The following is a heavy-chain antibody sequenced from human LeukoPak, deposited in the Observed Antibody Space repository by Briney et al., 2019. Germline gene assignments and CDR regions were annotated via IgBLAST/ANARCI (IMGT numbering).Heavy chain of an antibody. CDR3: TRDLSAYCSSTSCYNWFDP. CDR1: GFLFGDYP. CDR2: IRSKAYGGTT. V-gene: IGHV3-49*02. J-gene: IGHJ5*02. Sequence: PGGPLTLSCTASGFLFGDYPMIWLREARGKGLVEGGFIRSKAYGGTTEYAASVKGRFTISRDDSKTIAYLQMTSRKTEDTAVYYCTRDLSAYCSSTSCYNWFDPWGQGTLVTVSS. D-gene: IGHD2-2*01.